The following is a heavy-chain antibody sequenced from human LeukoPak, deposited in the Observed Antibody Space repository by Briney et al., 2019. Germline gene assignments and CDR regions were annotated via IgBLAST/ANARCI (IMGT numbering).Heavy chain of an antibody. D-gene: IGHD2-2*02. Sequence: GASVKVSCKASGYTFTGYYMHWVRHAPGQGLEWMGRINPNSGGTNYAQKFQGRVTMTRDTSIITAYMELSRLRSDDTAVYYCARAGKYCSSTSCYTRINWFDPWGQGTLVTVSS. CDR2: INPNSGGT. V-gene: IGHV1-2*06. CDR1: GYTFTGYY. J-gene: IGHJ5*02. CDR3: ARAGKYCSSTSCYTRINWFDP.